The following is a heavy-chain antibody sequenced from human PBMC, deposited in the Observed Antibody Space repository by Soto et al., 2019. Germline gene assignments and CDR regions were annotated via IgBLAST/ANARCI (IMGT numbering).Heavy chain of an antibody. Sequence: SETLSLTCTVSGASIIPYYWSWIRQPPGKGLEWIGYIYYNGNTNYNPSLRSRVTMSVDTSKNQFSLKLNSVTAADTAVYYCARNVDTTRAYYFDFWGQGALVTVSS. J-gene: IGHJ4*02. CDR1: GASIIPYY. V-gene: IGHV4-59*01. CDR2: IYYNGNT. CDR3: ARNVDTTRAYYFDF. D-gene: IGHD5-18*01.